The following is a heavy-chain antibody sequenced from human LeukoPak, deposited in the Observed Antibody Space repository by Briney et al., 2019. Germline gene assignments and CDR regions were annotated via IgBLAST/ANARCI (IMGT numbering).Heavy chain of an antibody. D-gene: IGHD2-2*01. Sequence: ASVKVSCKASGYTFTSYGISWVRQAPGQGLEWMGWINPNSGGTNYAQKFQGRDTMTRDTSISTAYMELSRLRSDDTAVYYCARVVPMIVVVPAAMPGDWFDPWGQGTLVTVSS. CDR2: INPNSGGT. CDR3: ARVVPMIVVVPAAMPGDWFDP. CDR1: GYTFTSYG. V-gene: IGHV1-2*02. J-gene: IGHJ5*02.